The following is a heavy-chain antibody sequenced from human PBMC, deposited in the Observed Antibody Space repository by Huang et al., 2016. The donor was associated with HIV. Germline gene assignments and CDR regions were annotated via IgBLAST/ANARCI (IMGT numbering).Heavy chain of an antibody. J-gene: IGHJ4*02. CDR2: INPRDGST. D-gene: IGHD3-22*01. Sequence: QVQLVQSGAEVKKPGASVKVSCKASGYAFTSYYMHWLRQAPGQGLEWMGIINPRDGSTSYAQKVQGRVTTTRDTSTNTVFMELSSLRSEDTAVYYCARDRDFYDSSGYWGFNYFDYWGQGTLVTVSS. V-gene: IGHV1-46*01. CDR3: ARDRDFYDSSGYWGFNYFDY. CDR1: GYAFTSYY.